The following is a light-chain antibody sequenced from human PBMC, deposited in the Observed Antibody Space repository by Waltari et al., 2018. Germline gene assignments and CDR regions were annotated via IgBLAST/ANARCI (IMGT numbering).Light chain of an antibody. CDR2: SND. CDR3: ATWDDSLNGQL. J-gene: IGLJ2*01. Sequence: QSVLTQPPSASGTPGQRVTISCSGSSSNLGTNPVNWYQQLPGAAPKLLLYSNDQRPSGVPDRFPGSKSGTSASLGISGLQSEDEADYYCATWDDSLNGQLFGGGTKLTVL. V-gene: IGLV1-44*01. CDR1: SSNLGTNP.